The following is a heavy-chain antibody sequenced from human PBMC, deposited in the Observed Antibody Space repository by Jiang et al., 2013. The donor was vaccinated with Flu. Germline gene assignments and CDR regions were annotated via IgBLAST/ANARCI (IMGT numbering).Heavy chain of an antibody. Sequence: EVKKPGSSVKVSCKASGYTFTGYYMHWVRQAPGQGLEWMGRINPNSGGTNYAQKFQGRVTMTRDTSISTAYMELSRLRSDDTAVYYCARTSIRNHWYSSSSGANFDYWGQGTLVTVSS. V-gene: IGHV1-2*06. CDR3: ARTSIRNHWYSSSSGANFDY. CDR2: INPNSGGT. CDR1: GYTFTGYY. D-gene: IGHD6-6*01. J-gene: IGHJ4*02.